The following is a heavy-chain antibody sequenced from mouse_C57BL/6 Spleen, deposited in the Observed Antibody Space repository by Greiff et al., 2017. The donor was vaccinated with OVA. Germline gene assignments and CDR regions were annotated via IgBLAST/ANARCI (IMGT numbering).Heavy chain of an antibody. J-gene: IGHJ4*01. D-gene: IGHD1-1*01. CDR1: GFTFSNYW. V-gene: IGHV6-3*01. CDR3: TGGGYYYGSSYAMDY. Sequence: EVHLVESGGGLVQPGGSMKLSCVASGFTFSNYWMNWVRQSPEKGLEWVAQIRLKSDNYATHYAESVKGRFTISRDDSKSSVYLQMNNLRAEDTGIYYCTGGGYYYGSSYAMDYWGQGTSVTVSS. CDR2: IRLKSDNYAT.